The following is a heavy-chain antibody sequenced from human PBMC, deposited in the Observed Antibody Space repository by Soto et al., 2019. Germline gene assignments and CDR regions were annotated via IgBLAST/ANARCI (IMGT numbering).Heavy chain of an antibody. J-gene: IGHJ6*02. Sequence: SDTVYLTCTVSGGSISSSSYYGVWIRHPPGKGLEWIGSIYYSGSTYYNPSLKSRVTISVDTSKNQFSLKLSSVTAADTAVYYCARHPVDTAMDHHYSYGMDVWGQGTTVTVSS. CDR1: GGSISSSSYY. CDR2: IYYSGST. D-gene: IGHD5-18*01. CDR3: ARHPVDTAMDHHYSYGMDV. V-gene: IGHV4-39*01.